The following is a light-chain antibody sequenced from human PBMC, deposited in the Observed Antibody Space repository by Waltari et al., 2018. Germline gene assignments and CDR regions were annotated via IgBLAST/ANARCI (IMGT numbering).Light chain of an antibody. J-gene: IGLJ3*02. CDR3: CSYAGSYTPWV. CDR2: DVS. CDR1: SSDVGGYNY. V-gene: IGLV2-11*01. Sequence: QSALTQPRSVSGSPGQSVTISCTGTSSDVGGYNYVSWYQQYPGKAPKLRIYDVSKRPSGVPDRFSGSKSGNTASLTISGLQAEDEVDYYCCSYAGSYTPWVFGGGTKLTVL.